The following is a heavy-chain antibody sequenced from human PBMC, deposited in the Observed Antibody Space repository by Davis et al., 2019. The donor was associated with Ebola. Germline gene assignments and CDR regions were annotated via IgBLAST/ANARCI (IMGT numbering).Heavy chain of an antibody. J-gene: IGHJ4*02. D-gene: IGHD6-13*01. CDR1: GYTFTSYY. V-gene: IGHV1-18*04. Sequence: ASVKVSCKASGYTFTSYYMHWVRQAPGQGLEWMGWISAYNGNTNYAQKLQGRVTMTTDTSTSTAYMELRSLRSDDTAVYYCARDLRVWPLDYWGQGTLVTVSS. CDR3: ARDLRVWPLDY. CDR2: ISAYNGNT.